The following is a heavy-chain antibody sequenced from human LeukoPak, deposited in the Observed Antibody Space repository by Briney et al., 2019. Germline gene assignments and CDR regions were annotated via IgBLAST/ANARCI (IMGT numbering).Heavy chain of an antibody. CDR3: SRWGNGDFDAKAPSANGFAP. Sequence: SETLSLTCAVYGGSFSGYYWSWIRQPPGKGLEWIGEINHSGSTNYNPSLKSRVTIPVDTSKNQFSLKLSSVTAADTAGYYGSRWGNGDFDAKAPSANGFAPWGQGPRVTVSS. J-gene: IGHJ5*02. CDR1: GGSFSGYY. V-gene: IGHV4-34*01. D-gene: IGHD4-17*01. CDR2: INHSGST.